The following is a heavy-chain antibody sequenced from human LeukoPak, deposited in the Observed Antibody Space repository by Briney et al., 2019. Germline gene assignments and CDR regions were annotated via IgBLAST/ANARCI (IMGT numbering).Heavy chain of an antibody. J-gene: IGHJ5*02. V-gene: IGHV3-30*02. CDR2: IRYDESNK. D-gene: IGHD6-19*01. CDR1: GFIFSNYG. Sequence: SGGSLRLSCAASGFIFSNYGMHWVRQAPGKGLEWVAFIRYDESNKFYADSVKGRFTISRDNSKNILFLQMNSLRAEDTAVYYCATMQWLEGVVWFDPWGQGTLVTVSS. CDR3: ATMQWLEGVVWFDP.